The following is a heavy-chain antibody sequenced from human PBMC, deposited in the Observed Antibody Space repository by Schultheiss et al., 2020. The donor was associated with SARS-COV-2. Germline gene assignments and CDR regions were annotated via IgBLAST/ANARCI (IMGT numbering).Heavy chain of an antibody. D-gene: IGHD6-19*01. CDR2: IYYSGST. Sequence: SQTLSLTCTVSGGSISSGSYYWSWIRQPPGKGLEWIGYIYYSGSTNYNPSLKSRVTISVDTSKNQFSLKLSSVTAADTAVYYCARGRQWLATLDYWGQGTLVTVSS. CDR1: GGSISSGSYY. CDR3: ARGRQWLATLDY. J-gene: IGHJ4*02. V-gene: IGHV4-61*01.